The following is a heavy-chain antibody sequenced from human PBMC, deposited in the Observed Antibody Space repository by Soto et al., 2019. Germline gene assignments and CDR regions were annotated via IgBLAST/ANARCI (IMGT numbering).Heavy chain of an antibody. CDR1: GFTFSSYG. CDR2: ISYDGSNK. CDR3: AKGYCSGGSCYPLEYYYYYYGMDV. J-gene: IGHJ6*02. V-gene: IGHV3-30*18. D-gene: IGHD2-15*01. Sequence: QVQLVESGGGVVQPGRSLRLSCAASGFTFSSYGMHWVRQAPGKGLEWVAVISYDGSNKYYADSVKGRFTISRDNSKNTRXXQXNXQRAEDTAVYYCAKGYCSGGSCYPLEYYYYYYGMDVWGQGTTVTVSS.